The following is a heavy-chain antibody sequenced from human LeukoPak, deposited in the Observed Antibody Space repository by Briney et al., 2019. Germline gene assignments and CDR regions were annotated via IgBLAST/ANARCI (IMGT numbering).Heavy chain of an antibody. CDR2: ISAYNGNT. CDR3: ARAASHRGYSYGFDY. D-gene: IGHD5-18*01. V-gene: IGHV1-18*01. J-gene: IGHJ4*02. CDR1: GGTFSSYA. Sequence: ASVRVSCKASGGTFSSYAISWVRQAPGQGLEWMGWISAYNGNTNYAQKLQGRVTMTTDTSTSTAYMELRSLRSDDTAVYYCARAASHRGYSYGFDYWGQGTLVTVSS.